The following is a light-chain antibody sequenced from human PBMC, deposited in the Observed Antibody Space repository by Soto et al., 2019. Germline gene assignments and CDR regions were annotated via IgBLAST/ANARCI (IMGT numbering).Light chain of an antibody. J-gene: IGLJ1*01. CDR1: SSDIGFYNF. Sequence: QSVLTQPASVSGSPGQSITISCTGTSSDIGFYNFVSWYQHHPGEAPKLIIYEVRHRPSGVSNRFSGSKSGNTASLTISGLQAEDEADYYCSSHRSDSTPFVFGTGTKLTVL. V-gene: IGLV2-14*01. CDR2: EVR. CDR3: SSHRSDSTPFV.